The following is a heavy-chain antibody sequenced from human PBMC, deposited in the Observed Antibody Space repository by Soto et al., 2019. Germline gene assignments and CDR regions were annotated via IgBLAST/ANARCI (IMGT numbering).Heavy chain of an antibody. CDR1: GFTFSSYA. D-gene: IGHD2-15*01. CDR2: ISYDGNNK. J-gene: IGHJ6*02. V-gene: IGHV3-30-3*01. CDR3: ARAGCDGGSCYTLVGLRYGMDV. Sequence: QVQLVESGGGVVQPGRSLRLSCTASGFTFSSYAMYWVRQAPGKGLEWVAVISYDGNNKYYADSVKGRFTISRDNSKNTLYLQMNSLRPEDMAVYYCARAGCDGGSCYTLVGLRYGMDVWGQGTTVTVSS.